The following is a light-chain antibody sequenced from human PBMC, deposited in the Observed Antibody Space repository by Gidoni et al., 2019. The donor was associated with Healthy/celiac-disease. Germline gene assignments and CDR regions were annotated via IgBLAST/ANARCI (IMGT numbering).Light chain of an antibody. CDR2: KVS. V-gene: IGKV2-30*01. Sequence: VVMTHTPLSLPVTLGQPASISCRASQSLVYSDGNTYLNWFQQRPGQSPRRLLYKVSNRDSGVRNRYRGSGSGTDFTLKISRVEAEDVGVYYCMQGTRLYTFGQGTKLEIK. CDR3: MQGTRLYT. J-gene: IGKJ2*01. CDR1: QSLVYSDGNTY.